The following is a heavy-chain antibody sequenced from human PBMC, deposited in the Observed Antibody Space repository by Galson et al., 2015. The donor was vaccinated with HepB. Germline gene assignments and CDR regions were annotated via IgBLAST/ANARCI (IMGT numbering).Heavy chain of an antibody. CDR3: ARGIMTTVTRYYYYGMDV. D-gene: IGHD4-17*01. Sequence: SLRLSCAASGFTFSSYAMHWVRQAPGKGLEWVAVISYDGSNKYYADSVKGRFTISRDNSKNTLYLQMNSLRAEDTAVYYCARGIMTTVTRYYYYGMDVWG. CDR1: GFTFSSYA. CDR2: ISYDGSNK. J-gene: IGHJ6*02. V-gene: IGHV3-30-3*01.